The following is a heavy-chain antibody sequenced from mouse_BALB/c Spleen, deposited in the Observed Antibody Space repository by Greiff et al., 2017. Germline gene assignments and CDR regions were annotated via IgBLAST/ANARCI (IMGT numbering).Heavy chain of an antibody. D-gene: IGHD1-1*01. CDR1: GFTFSSFG. Sequence: EVQVVESGGGLVQPGGSRKLSCAASGFTFSSFGMHWVRQAPEKGLEWVAYISSGSSTIYYADTVKGRFTISRDNPKNTLFLQMTSLRSEDTAMYYCARFYGGYAMDYWGQGTSVTVSS. V-gene: IGHV5-17*02. CDR3: ARFYGGYAMDY. CDR2: ISSGSSTI. J-gene: IGHJ4*01.